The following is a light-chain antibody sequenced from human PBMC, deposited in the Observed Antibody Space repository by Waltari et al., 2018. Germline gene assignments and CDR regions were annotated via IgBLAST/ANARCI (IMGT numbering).Light chain of an antibody. Sequence: AVVTQEPSLTVSPGGTVTLTCASNTGVVTSGHFPYWFQQKPGQAPKTLIYDTTNKHSWTPARFSGSLLGGKAALTLSGAQPEDEADYFCFLVYGGVGVFGGGTKLTVL. CDR2: DTT. CDR3: FLVYGGVGV. J-gene: IGLJ3*02. V-gene: IGLV7-46*01. CDR1: TGVVTSGHF.